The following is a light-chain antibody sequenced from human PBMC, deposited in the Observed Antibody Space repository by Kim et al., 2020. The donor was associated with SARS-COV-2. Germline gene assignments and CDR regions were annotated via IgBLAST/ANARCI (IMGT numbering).Light chain of an antibody. CDR3: QQLHTYPLT. J-gene: IGKJ3*01. Sequence: ASVGDRVTITCRASRGISRDLAWYQQKPGNPPKLLIYAASTLQSGVPSRFSGSGSGTDFTLTITSLQPEDFATYSCQQLHTYPLTFGPGTKVEIK. V-gene: IGKV1-9*01. CDR2: AAS. CDR1: RGISRD.